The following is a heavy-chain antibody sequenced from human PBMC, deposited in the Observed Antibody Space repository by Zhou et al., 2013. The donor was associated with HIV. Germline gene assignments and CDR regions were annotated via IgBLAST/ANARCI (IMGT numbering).Heavy chain of an antibody. CDR1: GYTFTSYD. V-gene: IGHV1-8*01. CDR3: GRRGSWGDRTTIIRGGVDV. D-gene: IGHD3-10*01. Sequence: QVQLVQSGAEVKKPGASVKVSCKASGYTFTSYDINWVRQATGQGLEWMGWMNPNSGNTGYAQKFQGRVTMSRNISTTTAHMELSSLTSEDTAVYYCGRRGSWGDRTTIIRGGVDVWGQGTTVSVSS. CDR2: MNPNSGNT. J-gene: IGHJ6*02.